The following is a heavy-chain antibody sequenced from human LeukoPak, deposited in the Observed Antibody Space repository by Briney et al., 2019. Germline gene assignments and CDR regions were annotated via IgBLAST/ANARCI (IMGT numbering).Heavy chain of an antibody. V-gene: IGHV4-59*11. CDR3: ARSGRTDYYPFDF. D-gene: IGHD3-9*01. J-gene: IGHJ4*02. CDR1: GDPISSHY. CDR2: IYYTGST. Sequence: SETLSLTCTVSGDPISSHYWSWIRQPPGKRLEWIGYIYYTGSTNYNPSLKSRVTISIDTSKNQFSLKLSSVTAADTAVYYCARSGRTDYYPFDFWGQGTLVTVSS.